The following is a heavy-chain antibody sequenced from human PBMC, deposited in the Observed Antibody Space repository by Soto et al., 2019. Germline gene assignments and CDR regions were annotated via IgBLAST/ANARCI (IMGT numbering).Heavy chain of an antibody. J-gene: IGHJ6*02. Sequence: QVQLVQSGAEVKKPGASVKVSCKASGYTFTSYGISWVRQAPGQGLEWMGWISAYNGNTNYAQKLQARVTMTTDTSTSTAYMELRSLRSDDTAVYYCARVPDYDFWSGSAIYYYYYGMDVWGQGTTVTVSS. CDR2: ISAYNGNT. V-gene: IGHV1-18*01. CDR1: GYTFTSYG. CDR3: ARVPDYDFWSGSAIYYYYYGMDV. D-gene: IGHD3-3*01.